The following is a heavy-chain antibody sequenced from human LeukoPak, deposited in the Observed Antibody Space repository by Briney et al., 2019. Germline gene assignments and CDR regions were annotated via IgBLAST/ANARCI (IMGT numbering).Heavy chain of an antibody. CDR3: ALGESTRPFDY. CDR2: ISSSSYI. J-gene: IGHJ4*02. CDR1: GFTFSSYS. V-gene: IGHV3-21*01. Sequence: GGSLRLSCAASGFTFSSYSMNWVRQAPGKGLEWVSSISSSSYIYYADSVKGRFTISRDNAKNSLYLQMNSLRAEDTAVYYCALGESTRPFDYWGQGTLVTVSS. D-gene: IGHD3-10*01.